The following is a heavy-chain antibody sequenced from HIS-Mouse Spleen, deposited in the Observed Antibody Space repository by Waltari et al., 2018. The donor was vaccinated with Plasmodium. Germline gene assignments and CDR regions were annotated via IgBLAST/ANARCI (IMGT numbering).Heavy chain of an antibody. CDR1: GFTFSSYS. Sequence: EVQLVESGGGLVKPGGSLRLSCAASGFTFSSYSMNWVRQVPGKGLEWVSSISSSSSYIYYADSVKCRFTISRDNAKNSLYLQMNSLRAEDTAVYYCARDTRLEVRSYWYFDLWGRGTLVTVSS. CDR3: ARDTRLEVRSYWYFDL. J-gene: IGHJ2*01. V-gene: IGHV3-21*01. D-gene: IGHD3-3*01. CDR2: ISSSSSYI.